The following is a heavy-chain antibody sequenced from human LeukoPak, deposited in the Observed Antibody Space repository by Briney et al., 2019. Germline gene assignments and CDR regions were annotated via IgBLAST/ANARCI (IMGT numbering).Heavy chain of an antibody. J-gene: IGHJ4*02. V-gene: IGHV1-2*02. CDR1: GYTFTCYY. Sequence: ASVKLCCKPSGYTFTCYYFHWVRLPPGQGPEWMGWINPNTGATMYAQKFQGRVTMTRATSVSTGFMELRSLRSDDTAVYYGARDRVGSGWPRPYYFEFWGQGTLVTVSS. CDR2: INPNTGAT. CDR3: ARDRVGSGWPRPYYFEF. D-gene: IGHD6-19*01.